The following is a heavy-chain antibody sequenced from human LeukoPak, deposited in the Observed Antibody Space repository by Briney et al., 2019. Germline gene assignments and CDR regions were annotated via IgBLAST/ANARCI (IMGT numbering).Heavy chain of an antibody. Sequence: GGSLRLSCAASGFTFSSYGMHWVRQAPGKGLEWVAFIRSDGSNKYSADSVKGRFTISRDNSKNTLYLQMNSLRAEDTALYYCATYRQVLLPFESWGQGTLVTVSS. CDR1: GFTFSSYG. CDR3: ATYRQVLLPFES. CDR2: IRSDGSNK. V-gene: IGHV3-30*02. J-gene: IGHJ4*02. D-gene: IGHD2-8*02.